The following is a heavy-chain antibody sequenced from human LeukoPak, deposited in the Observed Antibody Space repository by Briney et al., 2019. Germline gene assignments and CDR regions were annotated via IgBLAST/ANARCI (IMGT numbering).Heavy chain of an antibody. Sequence: PGGSLRLSCAASGFTFSSYSMNWVRQAPGKGLEWVSSISSSSSYIYYADSVKGRFTISRDNAKNSLYLQMNSLRAEDTAVYYCAKGDTSTMIVVVIPQVYGMDVWGQGTTVTVSS. D-gene: IGHD3-22*01. V-gene: IGHV3-21*01. CDR1: GFTFSSYS. CDR3: AKGDTSTMIVVVIPQVYGMDV. J-gene: IGHJ6*02. CDR2: ISSSSSYI.